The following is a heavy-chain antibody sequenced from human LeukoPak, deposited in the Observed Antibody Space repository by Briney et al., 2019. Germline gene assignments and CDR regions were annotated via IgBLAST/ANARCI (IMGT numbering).Heavy chain of an antibody. CDR2: IFVGSGNT. CDR3: AAEVTTGSY. CDR1: GFTFTSSA. V-gene: IGHV1-58*01. Sequence: GTSVKVSCKASGFTFTSSAVQWVRQARGQRLEWIGWIFVGSGNTNYAQKLQERVTITREISTRTAYMELSSLRSEDTAVYYCAAEVTTGSYWGQGTLVTVSS. D-gene: IGHD4-17*01. J-gene: IGHJ4*02.